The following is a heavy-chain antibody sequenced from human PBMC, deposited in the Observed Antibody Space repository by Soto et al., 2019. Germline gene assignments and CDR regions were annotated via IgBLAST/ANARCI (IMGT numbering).Heavy chain of an antibody. CDR3: AAVSTMHYYYYGMDV. J-gene: IGHJ6*02. CDR1: GFTFTSSA. D-gene: IGHD2-2*01. Sequence: ASVKVSCKVSGFTFTSSAVQWVRQARGQRLEWIGWIVVGSGNTNYAQKFQERVTITRDMSTSTAYMELSSLRSEDTAVYYCAAVSTMHYYYYGMDVWGQGTTVTVSS. CDR2: IVVGSGNT. V-gene: IGHV1-58*01.